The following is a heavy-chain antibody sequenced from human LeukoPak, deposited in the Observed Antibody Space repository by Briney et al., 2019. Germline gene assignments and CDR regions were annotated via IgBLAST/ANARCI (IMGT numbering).Heavy chain of an antibody. V-gene: IGHV1-69*13. CDR2: IIPIFGTA. CDR3: AREGYCSSTSCYGGDAFDI. J-gene: IGHJ3*02. CDR1: GGTFSSYA. Sequence: GASVKVSCKASGGTFSSYAISWVRQAPGQGLEWMGGIIPIFGTANYAQKFQGRVTITADESTSTAYMELSSLRSEDTAVYYCAREGYCSSTSCYGGDAFDIWGQGTMVTVSS. D-gene: IGHD2-2*01.